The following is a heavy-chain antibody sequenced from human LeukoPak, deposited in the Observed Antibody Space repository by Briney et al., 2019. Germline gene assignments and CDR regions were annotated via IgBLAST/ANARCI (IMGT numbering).Heavy chain of an antibody. D-gene: IGHD3-16*01. CDR2: IRSKAYGGTT. CDR1: GFTFGDYA. Sequence: GRSLRLSCTASGFTFGDYAMSWFRQAPGKGLEWVGFIRSKAYGGTTEYAASVKGRFTISRDDSKSIAYLQMNSLKTEDTAVYYCSRSQVGGDYFDYWGQGTLVTVSS. J-gene: IGHJ4*02. CDR3: SRSQVGGDYFDY. V-gene: IGHV3-49*03.